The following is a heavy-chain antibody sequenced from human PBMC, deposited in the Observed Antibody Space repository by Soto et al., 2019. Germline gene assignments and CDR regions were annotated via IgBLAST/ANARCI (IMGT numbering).Heavy chain of an antibody. CDR3: ARDTAMVTGLFDY. CDR2: IYYSGST. V-gene: IGHV4-61*01. J-gene: IGHJ4*02. CDR1: GGSVSSGSYY. D-gene: IGHD5-18*01. Sequence: QVQLQESGPGLVKPSETLSLTCTVSGGSVSSGSYYWSWIRQPPGKGLEWIGYIYYSGSTNYNPSLKSRVTISVDTSKQQFSLKLSSVTAADTAVYYCARDTAMVTGLFDYWGQGTLVTVSS.